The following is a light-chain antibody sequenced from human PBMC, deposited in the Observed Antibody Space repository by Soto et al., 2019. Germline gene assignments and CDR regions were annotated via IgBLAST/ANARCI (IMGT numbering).Light chain of an antibody. CDR1: SSDIGIYNF. Sequence: QSVLTQPASVSGSPGQSVTIFCTGTSSDIGIYNFVSWYQQHPGKAPKLMIYNVYSRPSGVSSRFSGSKSGNTASLTISWLQAEDEADYYCNSYTSASTYVFGTGTNVTVL. V-gene: IGLV2-14*03. CDR3: NSYTSASTYV. CDR2: NVY. J-gene: IGLJ1*01.